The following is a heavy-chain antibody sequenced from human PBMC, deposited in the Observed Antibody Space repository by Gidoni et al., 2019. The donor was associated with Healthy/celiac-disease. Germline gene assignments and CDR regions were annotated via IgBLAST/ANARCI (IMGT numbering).Heavy chain of an antibody. CDR2: INPSGGST. V-gene: IGHV1-46*01. D-gene: IGHD2-15*01. CDR3: ARDGVGYCSGGSCYYYYYMDV. CDR1: GYTFTSYY. Sequence: QVQLVQSGAEVKKPGASVKVSCKASGYTFTSYYMHWVRQAPGQGLEWMGIINPSGGSTSYAQKFQGRVTMTRDTSTSTVYMELSSLRSEDTAVYYCARDGVGYCSGGSCYYYYYMDVWGKGTTVTVSS. J-gene: IGHJ6*03.